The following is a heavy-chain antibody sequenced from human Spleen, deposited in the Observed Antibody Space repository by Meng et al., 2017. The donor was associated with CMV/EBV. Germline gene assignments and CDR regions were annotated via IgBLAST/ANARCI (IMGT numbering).Heavy chain of an antibody. D-gene: IGHD5-24*01. V-gene: IGHV3-30*02. CDR2: IRNDGSVI. CDR3: AKADEGHPLDY. J-gene: IGHJ4*02. CDR1: GFAFSIYG. Sequence: GESLKISCAASGFAFSIYGMHWVRQAPGKGLDWVAFIRNDGSVIYYADSVKGRFTISRDNSKNTLYLQMKNLRAADTAVYYCAKADEGHPLDYWGQGTVVTVSS.